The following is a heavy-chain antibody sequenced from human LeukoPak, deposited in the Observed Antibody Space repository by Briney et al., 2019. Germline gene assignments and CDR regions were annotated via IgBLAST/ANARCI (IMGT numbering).Heavy chain of an antibody. J-gene: IGHJ4*02. CDR1: GFTVSSNY. V-gene: IGHV3-53*01. Sequence: PGGSLRLSCAASGFTVSSNYMSWVRQAPGKGLEWVSVIYSGGSIYYADSVKGRFTISRDNSKNTLNLQMNSLRAEDTAVYYCARATQKGLDYWGQGTLVTVSS. CDR3: ARATQKGLDY. CDR2: IYSGGSI.